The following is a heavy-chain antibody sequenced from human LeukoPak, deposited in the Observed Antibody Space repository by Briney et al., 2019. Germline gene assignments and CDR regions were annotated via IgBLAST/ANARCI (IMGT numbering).Heavy chain of an antibody. CDR3: ARAPSDIGGYYPEYFRH. CDR2: IKSDGST. CDR1: GFTFSSYW. D-gene: IGHD3-22*01. Sequence: GGSLRLSCAASGFTFSSYWMHWVRQAPGKGLVWVSRIKSDGSTNYADSVKGRFTISRDNAKNTVSLQMNSLRAEDTGVYYCARAPSDIGGYYPEYFRHWGQGTLVTASS. J-gene: IGHJ1*01. V-gene: IGHV3-74*01.